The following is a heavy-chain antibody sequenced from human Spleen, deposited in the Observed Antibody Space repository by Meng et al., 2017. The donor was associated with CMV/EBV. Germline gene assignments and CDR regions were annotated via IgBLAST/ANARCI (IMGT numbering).Heavy chain of an antibody. CDR2: IYYSGST. J-gene: IGHJ5*01. Sequence: SETLSLTCTVSGGSISSYYWSWIRQPPGKGLEWIGYIYYSGSTNHNPSLKSRVTISVDTPKNQVSLKLSSVTAADTAVYYCARQSLMRWDLGDWFDSWGQGTLVTVSS. CDR1: GGSISSYY. CDR3: ARQSLMRWDLGDWFDS. V-gene: IGHV4-59*01. D-gene: IGHD1-26*01.